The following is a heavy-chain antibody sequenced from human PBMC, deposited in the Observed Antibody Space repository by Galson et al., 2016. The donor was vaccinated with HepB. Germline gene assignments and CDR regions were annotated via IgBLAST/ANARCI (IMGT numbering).Heavy chain of an antibody. V-gene: IGHV4-4*07. J-gene: IGHJ2*01. CDR1: GGSIRSYY. D-gene: IGHD2-2*01. CDR2: VYTSGNT. Sequence: SETLSLTCTVSGGSIRSYYWSWIRQPAGKGLEWIGRVYTSGNTNYNPSLKSRISMSVDTSKNQFSLKLYSVTAADTAVYYCARPLIGTRGAFDFWGRGTLVTVSS. CDR3: ARPLIGTRGAFDF.